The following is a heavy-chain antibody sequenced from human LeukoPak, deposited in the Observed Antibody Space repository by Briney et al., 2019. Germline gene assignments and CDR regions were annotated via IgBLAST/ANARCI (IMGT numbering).Heavy chain of an antibody. D-gene: IGHD6-19*01. CDR1: GFTFSSYA. V-gene: IGHV3-30*04. J-gene: IGHJ4*02. CDR3: TKDSWVSVAVVGVFDY. CDR2: IQFDGSNK. Sequence: GRSLRLSCAASGFTFSSYAIHWVRQAPGKGLEWVSFIQFDGSNKYYADSVKGRFTVSRDNSKNTLYLQMNSLRAEDTAVYYCTKDSWVSVAVVGVFDYWGQGTLVTVSS.